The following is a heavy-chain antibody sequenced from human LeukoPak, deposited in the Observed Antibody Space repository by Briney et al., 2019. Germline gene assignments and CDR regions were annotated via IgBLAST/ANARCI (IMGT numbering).Heavy chain of an antibody. CDR1: GFTFSSHA. D-gene: IGHD3-10*01. Sequence: GGSLRLSCAASGFTFSSHAMSWVRQAPGKGLEWVSAISGSGGRAYYADSVKGRFTISRDNSKDTLCLQMDSLRAEDTAVYYCAKDDGFYWGQGTLVTVSS. CDR2: ISGSGGRA. J-gene: IGHJ4*02. V-gene: IGHV3-23*01. CDR3: AKDDGFY.